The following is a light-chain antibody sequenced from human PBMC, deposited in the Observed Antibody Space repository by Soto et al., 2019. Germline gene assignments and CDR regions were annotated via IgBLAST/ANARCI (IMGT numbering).Light chain of an antibody. Sequence: PSSLSASVGDRVTITCRASQSISSYLNWYQQKPGKAPKLLIYAASSLQSGVPSRFSGSGSGTDFTLTISSLQPEDFATYYCQQFRSFPITFGQGTRLEIK. V-gene: IGKV1-39*01. CDR2: AAS. CDR3: QQFRSFPIT. J-gene: IGKJ5*01. CDR1: QSISSY.